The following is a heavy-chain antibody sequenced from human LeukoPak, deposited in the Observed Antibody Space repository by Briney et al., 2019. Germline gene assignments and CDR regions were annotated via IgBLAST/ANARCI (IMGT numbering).Heavy chain of an antibody. CDR3: VIDLGDYNDF. D-gene: IGHD2-15*01. J-gene: IGHJ4*02. V-gene: IGHV3-74*01. CDR2: INTQGTYT. Sequence: SGGSLRLSCADSGITFSSYWMHWVRQDPGRGLLWVSRINTQGTYTNYADSVKGRFTISRDNAKNTLYLQMSSLRADDTAVYYCVIDLGDYNDFWGQGTLVTVSS. CDR1: GITFSSYW.